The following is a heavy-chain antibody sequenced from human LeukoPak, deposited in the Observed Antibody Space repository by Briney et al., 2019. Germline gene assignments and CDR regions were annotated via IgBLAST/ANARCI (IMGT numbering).Heavy chain of an antibody. Sequence: PSETLSLTCTVSGGSISSGGYYWSWIRQPPGKGLEWIGYIYHSGSTYYNPSLKSRVTISVDRSKNQFSLKLSSVTAADTAVYYCARSPAAIENWFDPWGQGTLVTVS. V-gene: IGHV4-30-2*01. D-gene: IGHD2-2*02. CDR1: GGSISSGGYY. J-gene: IGHJ5*02. CDR2: IYHSGST. CDR3: ARSPAAIENWFDP.